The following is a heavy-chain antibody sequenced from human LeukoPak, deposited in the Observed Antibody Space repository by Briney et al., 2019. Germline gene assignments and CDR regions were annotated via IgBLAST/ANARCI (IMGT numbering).Heavy chain of an antibody. V-gene: IGHV3-23*01. CDR1: GFTLSSYA. D-gene: IGHD3-22*01. J-gene: IGHJ4*02. CDR2: ISVSGNT. CDR3: ARATYYYDSSGYYYGPFFDY. Sequence: PGGSLRLSCAASGFTLSSYAMSWVRQGPGKGLEWVSAISVSGNTYHADSVKGRFTISRDNAKNSLYLQMNSLRAEDTAVYYCARATYYYDSSGYYYGPFFDYWGQGTLVTVSS.